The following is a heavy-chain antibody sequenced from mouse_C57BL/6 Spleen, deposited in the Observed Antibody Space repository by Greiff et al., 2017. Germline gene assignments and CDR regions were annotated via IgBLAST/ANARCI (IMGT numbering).Heavy chain of an antibody. CDR1: GFTFSDYG. V-gene: IGHV5-17*01. CDR2: ISSGSSTI. Sequence: EVQLQQSGGGLVKPGGSLKLSCAASGFTFSDYGMHWVRQAPEKGLEWVAYISSGSSTIYYADTVKGRFTISRDNAKNTLFLQMTRLRSEDTAMYYCARPELVRGYFDVWGTVTTVTVSS. D-gene: IGHD2-14*01. J-gene: IGHJ1*03. CDR3: ARPELVRGYFDV.